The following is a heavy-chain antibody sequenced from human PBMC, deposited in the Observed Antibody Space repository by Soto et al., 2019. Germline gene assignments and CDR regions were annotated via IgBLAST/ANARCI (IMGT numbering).Heavy chain of an antibody. CDR2: VNEVGTIT. CDR1: GFTFSNHW. V-gene: IGHV3-74*01. D-gene: IGHD6-6*01. Sequence: EVQLVESGGGLVQPGGSLRLSCVASGFTFSNHWMHWVRQSPGQGLSGVSRVNEVGTITDYADFVEGRFTISRDNAKNTLSLQTNNLRAEDTALYYCARPRSKSSSGFDLWGQGTMVTVSS. J-gene: IGHJ3*01. CDR3: ARPRSKSSSGFDL.